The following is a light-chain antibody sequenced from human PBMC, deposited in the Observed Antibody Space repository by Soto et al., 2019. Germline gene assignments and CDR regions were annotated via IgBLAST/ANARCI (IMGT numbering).Light chain of an antibody. Sequence: ETVMTQPPATLSVSPGERATLSCRASQSVSSNLAWYQQKPGQAPRLLIYDASTRATGIPARFSGSGSGTEFSLSGSNQQSEDFAVYYCHKYNTWPLTFGPGKTLHIK. CDR2: DAS. J-gene: IGKJ3*01. V-gene: IGKV3-15*01. CDR1: QSVSSN. CDR3: HKYNTWPLT.